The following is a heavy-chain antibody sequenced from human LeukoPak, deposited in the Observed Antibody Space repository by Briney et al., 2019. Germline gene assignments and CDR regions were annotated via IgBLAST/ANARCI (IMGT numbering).Heavy chain of an antibody. V-gene: IGHV4-59*01. CDR1: GGSISSYY. CDR2: IYYSGST. Sequence: KPSETLSLTCTVSGGSISSYYWSWIRQPPGKGLEWIGYIYYSGSTNYNPSLKSRVTISVDTSKNQFSLKLSSVTAEDTAVYYCASHQPPFDYWGQGTLVTVSS. J-gene: IGHJ4*02. CDR3: ASHQPPFDY.